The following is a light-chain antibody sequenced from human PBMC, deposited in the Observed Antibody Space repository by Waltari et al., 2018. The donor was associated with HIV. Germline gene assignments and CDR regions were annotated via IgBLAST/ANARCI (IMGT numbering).Light chain of an antibody. CDR3: QSYDSSLRASV. CDR1: RPTIGAGYL. V-gene: IGLV1-40*01. J-gene: IGLJ2*01. Sequence: QSPLPQPPSVSGPPGQRVPTPCTGNRPTIGAGYLVPWYKHLPGTAPKPLVYSDIHRPSGVPDRFSGSKSGTSASLVITGLQAEDEADYYCQSYDSSLRASVFGGGTKLTVL. CDR2: SDI.